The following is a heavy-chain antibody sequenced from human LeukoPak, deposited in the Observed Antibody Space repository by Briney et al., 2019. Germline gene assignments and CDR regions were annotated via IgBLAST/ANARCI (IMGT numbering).Heavy chain of an antibody. V-gene: IGHV3-48*03. J-gene: IGHJ4*02. D-gene: IGHD6-6*01. Sequence: GGSLRLSCTDSGFSLSSHDMNWVRQAPGKGLEWVSYITSGGYTTRYAASVKGRFTISRDNAKNSLYLQMNSLKAEDTAVYYCAREASSYAPSEPFYFDYWGQGTLVTVSS. CDR2: ITSGGYTT. CDR3: AREASSYAPSEPFYFDY. CDR1: GFSLSSHD.